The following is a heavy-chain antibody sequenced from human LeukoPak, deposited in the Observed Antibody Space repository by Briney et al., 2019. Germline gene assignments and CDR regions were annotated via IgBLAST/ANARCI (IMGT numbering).Heavy chain of an antibody. CDR2: INHSGST. CDR1: GGSFSGYY. V-gene: IGHV4-34*01. D-gene: IGHD3-10*01. Sequence: SETLSLTCAVYGGSFSGYYWSWIRQPPGKGLEWIGEINHSGSTNYNPSLKSRVTISVDTSKNQFSLKLNSVTAADTAVYYCARRYYYGSGSYYKSDTSRYDYWGQGTLVTVSS. CDR3: ARRYYYGSGSYYKSDTSRYDY. J-gene: IGHJ4*02.